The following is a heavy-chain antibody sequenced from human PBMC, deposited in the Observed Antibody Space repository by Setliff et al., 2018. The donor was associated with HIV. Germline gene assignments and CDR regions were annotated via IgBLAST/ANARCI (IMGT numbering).Heavy chain of an antibody. Sequence: SETLSLTCNVSGDAVSPYYWSWIRQPPGKGLEWIGYFANDGSTNYNPPLKSRVTISLDTSKNEVSLKLSSVTAADTAVYYCARHGAYEAYYDYMDVWGKGTTVTSP. J-gene: IGHJ6*03. CDR1: GDAVSPYY. CDR3: ARHGAYEAYYDYMDV. CDR2: FANDGST. V-gene: IGHV4-59*08. D-gene: IGHD5-12*01.